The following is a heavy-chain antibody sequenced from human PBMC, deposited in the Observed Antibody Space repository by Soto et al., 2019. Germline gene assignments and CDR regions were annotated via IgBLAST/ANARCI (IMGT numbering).Heavy chain of an antibody. CDR1: GYTFTSYG. Sequence: QVQLVQSGAEVKKPGASVKVSCKASGYTFTSYGMSWVRQAPGQGLEWMGWISAYIGNTNYAKKFQGRVTMTTDTSTNTAYMELRSLRSDDTAVYYCARDIYNSSGYSYPYYFDYWGQGTLVTVSS. D-gene: IGHD3-22*01. CDR3: ARDIYNSSGYSYPYYFDY. J-gene: IGHJ4*02. V-gene: IGHV1-18*01. CDR2: ISAYIGNT.